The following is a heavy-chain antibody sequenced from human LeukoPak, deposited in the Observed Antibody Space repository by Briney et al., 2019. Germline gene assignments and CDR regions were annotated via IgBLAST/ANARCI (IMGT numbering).Heavy chain of an antibody. CDR1: GFTFNRCW. CDR2: IYSGGST. V-gene: IGHV3-53*01. J-gene: IGHJ4*02. CDR3: AREGASSSFDY. Sequence: GGSLRLSCVVSGFTFNRCWMNWVRQAPGKGLEWVSIIYSGGSTYYADSVKGRFTISRDNSRNTLYLQMNSLRAEDTAVYHCAREGASSSFDYWGQGTLVTVSS.